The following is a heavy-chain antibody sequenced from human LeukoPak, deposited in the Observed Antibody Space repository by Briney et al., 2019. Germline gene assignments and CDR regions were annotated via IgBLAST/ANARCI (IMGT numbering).Heavy chain of an antibody. D-gene: IGHD3-3*01. Sequence: PGGSMRLSCAASGFTFSSYGMHWVRQAPGKGLEWVAFIRYDGSNKYYADSVKGRFTISRDNSKNTLYLQMNSLRAEDTAVYYCAKVRFLENDYWGQGTLVTVSS. V-gene: IGHV3-30*02. CDR2: IRYDGSNK. CDR3: AKVRFLENDY. CDR1: GFTFSSYG. J-gene: IGHJ4*02.